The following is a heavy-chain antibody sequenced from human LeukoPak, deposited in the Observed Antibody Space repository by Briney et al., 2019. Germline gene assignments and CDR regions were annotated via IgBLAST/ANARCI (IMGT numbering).Heavy chain of an antibody. Sequence: GGSLRLSCAASGFTFSSYGMHWVRQAPGKGLEWVAFIRYDGSNKYYADSVKGRFTISRDKSKNTLYLQMNSLRAEDTAVYYCAKDMSPRITIFGVVPRDDYWGQGTLVTVSS. D-gene: IGHD3-3*01. CDR3: AKDMSPRITIFGVVPRDDY. CDR2: IRYDGSNK. CDR1: GFTFSSYG. V-gene: IGHV3-30*02. J-gene: IGHJ4*02.